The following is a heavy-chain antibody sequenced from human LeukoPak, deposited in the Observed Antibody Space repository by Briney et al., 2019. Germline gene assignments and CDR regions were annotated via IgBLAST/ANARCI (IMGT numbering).Heavy chain of an antibody. D-gene: IGHD5-18*01. CDR2: INPRSGAT. Sequence: GASVKVSCKASGYTLTGFYIHWVRQVPGQGLEWMGWINPRSGATNYAQTFQDRVTMTRDTSISTAYMQLSRLGFDDTAIYYCAVIQLWLHETFDYWGQGTLVTVSS. V-gene: IGHV1-2*02. CDR1: GYTLTGFY. CDR3: AVIQLWLHETFDY. J-gene: IGHJ4*02.